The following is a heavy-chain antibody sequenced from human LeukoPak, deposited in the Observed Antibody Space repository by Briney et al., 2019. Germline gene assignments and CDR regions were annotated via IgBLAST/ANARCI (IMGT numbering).Heavy chain of an antibody. J-gene: IGHJ4*02. CDR3: AKDRVVGSSWYYFDY. V-gene: IGHV3-23*01. D-gene: IGHD6-13*01. CDR1: GFTFSSYA. Sequence: PGGSLRLSCAASGFTFSSYAMSWVRQAPGKGLEWVSAIGGSGGSTYYADSVKGRFTISRDNSKNTLYLQMNSLRAEDTAVYYCAKDRVVGSSWYYFDYWGQGTLVTVSS. CDR2: IGGSGGST.